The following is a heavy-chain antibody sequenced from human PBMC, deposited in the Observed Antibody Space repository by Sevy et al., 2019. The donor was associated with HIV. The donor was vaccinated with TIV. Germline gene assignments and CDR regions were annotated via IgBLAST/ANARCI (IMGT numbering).Heavy chain of an antibody. CDR2: IFHTGST. J-gene: IGHJ4*02. CDR3: ARDGGTMTTPVHFDY. Sequence: SETLSLTCGVSGGSISSGAYSWNWIRQPPGKGLEWIGYIFHTGSTYYNPSLKSRLTISVDRSKNQFSLKMTSVTAADTAMYHCARDGGTMTTPVHFDYWGQGFLVTVSS. D-gene: IGHD1-1*01. V-gene: IGHV4-30-2*01. CDR1: GGSISSGAYS.